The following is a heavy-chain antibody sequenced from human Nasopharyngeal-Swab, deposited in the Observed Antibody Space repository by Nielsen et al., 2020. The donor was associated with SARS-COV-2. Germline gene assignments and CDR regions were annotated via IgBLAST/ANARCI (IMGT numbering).Heavy chain of an antibody. J-gene: IGHJ4*02. CDR2: ISAYNGNT. D-gene: IGHD6-19*01. CDR1: GYTFTSYV. Sequence: ASVKVSCKASGYTFTSYVISWVRQAPGQGLEWMGWISAYNGNTNYAQKLQGRVTMTTDTSTSTAYMELRSLRSDDTAVYYCARDKGGIAVAGTLDYFDYWGQGTLVTVSS. CDR3: ARDKGGIAVAGTLDYFDY. V-gene: IGHV1-18*01.